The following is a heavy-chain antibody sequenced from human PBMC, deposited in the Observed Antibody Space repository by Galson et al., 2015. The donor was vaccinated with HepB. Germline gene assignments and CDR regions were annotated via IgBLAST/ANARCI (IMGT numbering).Heavy chain of an antibody. CDR1: GFTFSSHG. CDR3: AKDLFDFGASPFDY. CDR2: ISSSSSVI. V-gene: IGHV3-48*02. J-gene: IGHJ4*02. D-gene: IGHD4-17*01. Sequence: LRLSCAVSGFTFSSHGMNWVRQAPGKGLEWISYISSSSSVIRYADSVEGRFTISRDNAKNSLYLQMNSLRDEDTALYYCAKDLFDFGASPFDYWGQGTLVTVSS.